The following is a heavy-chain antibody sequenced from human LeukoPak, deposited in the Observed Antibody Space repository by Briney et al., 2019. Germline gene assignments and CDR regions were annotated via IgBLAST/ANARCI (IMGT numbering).Heavy chain of an antibody. Sequence: KPGASVKVSCKASGYTFTGYYMHWVRQAPGQGLESMGWINPNSGGTNYAQKFQGRVTMTRDTSISTAYMELSRLRSDDTAVYYCARVSIVVVVAAGRAFDIWGQGTMVTVSS. CDR1: GYTFTGYY. D-gene: IGHD2-15*01. CDR2: INPNSGGT. CDR3: ARVSIVVVVAAGRAFDI. V-gene: IGHV1-2*02. J-gene: IGHJ3*02.